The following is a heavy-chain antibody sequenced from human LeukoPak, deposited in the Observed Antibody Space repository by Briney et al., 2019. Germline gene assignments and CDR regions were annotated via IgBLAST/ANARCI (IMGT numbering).Heavy chain of an antibody. CDR3: ARGGGDVYNVFDY. V-gene: IGHV4-31*03. J-gene: IGHJ4*02. D-gene: IGHD5-24*01. Sequence: SETLSLTCTVSGGSISSGGYYWSWIRQHPGKGLEWIGYIYYSGSAYYNPYLKSRVSISVDTSKNQFSLKLSSVSAADTAVYYCARGGGDVYNVFDYWGQGTLVTVSS. CDR1: GGSISSGGYY. CDR2: IYYSGSA.